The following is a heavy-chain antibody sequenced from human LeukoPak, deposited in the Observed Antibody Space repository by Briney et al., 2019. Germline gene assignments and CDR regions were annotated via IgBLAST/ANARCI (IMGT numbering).Heavy chain of an antibody. CDR2: INPSGGST. Sequence: ASVKVSCKASGYTFTSYYMYWVRQAPGQGLEWMGIINPSGGSTSYAQQFQGRVTMTRDTSTSTVYMELSSLRSEDTAVYYCARERRGGWALLNGMDVWGQGTTVTVSS. CDR1: GYTFTSYY. J-gene: IGHJ6*02. D-gene: IGHD1-26*01. V-gene: IGHV1-46*01. CDR3: ARERRGGWALLNGMDV.